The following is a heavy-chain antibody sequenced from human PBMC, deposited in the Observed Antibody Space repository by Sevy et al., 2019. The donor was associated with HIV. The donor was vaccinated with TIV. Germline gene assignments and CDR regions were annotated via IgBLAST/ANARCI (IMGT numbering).Heavy chain of an antibody. CDR2: INSDGSST. CDR3: ARAPNLGYCSGGSCYSPNYYYYMDV. CDR1: GFTFSSYW. V-gene: IGHV3-74*01. D-gene: IGHD2-15*01. Sequence: GGSLRLSCAASGFTFSSYWMHWVRQAPGKGLVWVSRINSDGSSTSYADSVKGRFTISRDNAKNTLYLQMNSLRADDTAVYYCARAPNLGYCSGGSCYSPNYYYYMDVWGKGTTVTVSS. J-gene: IGHJ6*03.